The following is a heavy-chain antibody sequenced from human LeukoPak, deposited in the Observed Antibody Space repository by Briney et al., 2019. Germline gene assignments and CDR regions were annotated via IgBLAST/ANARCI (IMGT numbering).Heavy chain of an antibody. CDR1: GFTFSSYA. CDR3: ARGEGRYSYGYGAFDI. D-gene: IGHD5-18*01. Sequence: GRSLRLSCASSGFTFSSYAIHWVRQGPGKGLEGVAVIPYDGSNKYYADSVKGRFTISRDNAENSLYLQMNSLRAEDTAVYYCARGEGRYSYGYGAFDIWGQGTMVTVSS. CDR2: IPYDGSNK. V-gene: IGHV3-30-3*01. J-gene: IGHJ3*02.